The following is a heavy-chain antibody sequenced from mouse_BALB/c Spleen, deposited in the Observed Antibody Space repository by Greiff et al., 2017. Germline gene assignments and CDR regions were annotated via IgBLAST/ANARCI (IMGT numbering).Heavy chain of an antibody. CDR2: IDPANGNT. CDR1: GFNIKDTY. V-gene: IGHV14-3*02. CDR3: ARQPYYAMDY. J-gene: IGHJ4*01. Sequence: EVMLVESGAELVKPGASVKLSCTASGFNIKDTYMHWVKQRPEQGLEWIGRIDPANGNTKYDPKFQGKATITADTSSNTAYLQLSSLTSEDTAVYYCARQPYYAMDYWGQGTSVTVSS.